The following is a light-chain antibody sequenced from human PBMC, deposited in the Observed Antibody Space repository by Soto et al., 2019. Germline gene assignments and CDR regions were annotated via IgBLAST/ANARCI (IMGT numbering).Light chain of an antibody. J-gene: IGLJ2*01. V-gene: IGLV2-14*01. CDR2: EVR. Sequence: QSVLTQPASGSGSPGQSITIPCTGTSSDVGGYNYVSWYQQHPGKAPKLMIYEVRNRPSGVSTRFSGSMSGNTASLTISGLQAEDEADYYCSSYTRTTTPLVFGGGTKLTVL. CDR1: SSDVGGYNY. CDR3: SSYTRTTTPLV.